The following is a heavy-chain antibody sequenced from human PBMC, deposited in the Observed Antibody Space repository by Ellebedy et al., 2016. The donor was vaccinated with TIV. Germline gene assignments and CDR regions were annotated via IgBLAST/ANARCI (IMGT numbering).Heavy chain of an antibody. D-gene: IGHD3-10*01. J-gene: IGHJ2*01. Sequence: GESLKIPCAASGFTFSSYSLNWVRQAPGKGLEWVSSISTISSYADSVRGRFTISRESAKNSFYLQMNSLTAGDTAVYYCARGGPGGDNWFFGLWGRGTQVTVSS. V-gene: IGHV3-21*01. CDR2: ISTISS. CDR1: GFTFSSYS. CDR3: ARGGPGGDNWFFGL.